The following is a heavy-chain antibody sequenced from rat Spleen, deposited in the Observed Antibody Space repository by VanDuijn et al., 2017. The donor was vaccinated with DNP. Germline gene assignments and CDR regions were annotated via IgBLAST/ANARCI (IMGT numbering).Heavy chain of an antibody. CDR1: GFNFNDYW. J-gene: IGHJ4*01. CDR2: ISTGGTIT. D-gene: IGHD1-11*01. V-gene: IGHV5-25*01. Sequence: EVKLVESGGGLVQPGRSLKLSCAASGFNFNDYWMTWIRQAPGKGLEWVASISTGGTITYYRDSVKGRFTISRDNAKSTLYLQMDSLRSEDTATYYCAKSGGNNGVMDAWGQGASVTVSS. CDR3: AKSGGNNGVMDA.